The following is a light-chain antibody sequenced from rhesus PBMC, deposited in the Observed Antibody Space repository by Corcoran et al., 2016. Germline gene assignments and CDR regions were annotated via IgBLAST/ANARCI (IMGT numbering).Light chain of an antibody. CDR2: KAS. Sequence: DIQMTQSPSSLSASVGDTVTITCRASQSISSWLAWYQQKPGKAPKPLIYKASGLQRGGPSRFSGSGSWTDFPLTISSLQSEDFATYYCQQYSSSPFTFGPGTKLDIK. J-gene: IGKJ3*01. CDR1: QSISSW. V-gene: IGKV1-22*01. CDR3: QQYSSSPFT.